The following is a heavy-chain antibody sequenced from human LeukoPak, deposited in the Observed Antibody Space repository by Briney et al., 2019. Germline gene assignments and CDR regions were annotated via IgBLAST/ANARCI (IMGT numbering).Heavy chain of an antibody. CDR1: EFTLITYS. CDR3: ARDRREIKLWPREYYYYYMDV. V-gene: IGHV3-7*01. D-gene: IGHD5-18*01. CDR2: IKQDGSEK. Sequence: GGSLRLSCAASEFTLITYSMSWVRQAPGKGLEWVANIKQDGSEKYYVDSVKGRFTISRDNAKNSLYLQMNSLRAEDTAVYYCARDRREIKLWPREYYYYYMDVWGKGTTVTISS. J-gene: IGHJ6*03.